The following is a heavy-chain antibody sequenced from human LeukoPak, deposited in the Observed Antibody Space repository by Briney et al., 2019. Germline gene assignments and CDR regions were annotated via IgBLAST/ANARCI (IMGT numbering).Heavy chain of an antibody. Sequence: SGGSLRLSCAASXFSFSSYGMHWVRQAPGKGLEWVAVIWYDGSNKYYADCVKGRFTIYRDNSKNKLYMQMNSLRSEDTAVYYCARGYYYDSSGHIDYWGQGTLVTVSS. J-gene: IGHJ4*02. CDR2: IWYDGSNK. V-gene: IGHV3-33*01. D-gene: IGHD3-22*01. CDR1: XFSFSSYG. CDR3: ARGYYYDSSGHIDY.